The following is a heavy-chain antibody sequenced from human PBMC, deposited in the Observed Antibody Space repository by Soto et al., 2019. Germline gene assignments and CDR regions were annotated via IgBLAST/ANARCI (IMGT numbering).Heavy chain of an antibody. J-gene: IGHJ4*02. CDR1: GFTFSSYG. V-gene: IGHV3-23*01. CDR2: ISGSGGST. D-gene: IGHD6-13*01. Sequence: GGSLRLSCAASGFTFSSYGMSWVRQAPGKGLEWVSAISGSGGSTYYADSVKGRFTISRDNSKNTLYLQMNSLRAEDTALYYCAKGSYSNSRLPGYWGQGTPVTVSS. CDR3: AKGSYSNSRLPGY.